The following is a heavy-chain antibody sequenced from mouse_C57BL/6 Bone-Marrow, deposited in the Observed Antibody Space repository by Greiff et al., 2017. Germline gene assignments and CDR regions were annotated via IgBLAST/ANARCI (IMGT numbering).Heavy chain of an antibody. V-gene: IGHV1-64*01. Sequence: VQLQQPGAELVKPGASVKLSCKASGYTFTSYWMHWVKQRPGQGLEWIGMIHPNSGSTNYNEKFKSKATLTVDKSSSTAYMQLSSLTSEDSAVYYCARPPLYYCNYRYSIDYWGQGTSLTVAS. CDR2: IHPNSGST. D-gene: IGHD2-1*01. CDR1: GYTFTSYW. CDR3: ARPPLYYCNYRYSIDY. J-gene: IGHJ4*01.